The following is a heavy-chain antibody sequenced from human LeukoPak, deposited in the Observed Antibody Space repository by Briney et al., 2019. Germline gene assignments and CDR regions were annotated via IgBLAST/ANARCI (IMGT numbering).Heavy chain of an antibody. CDR1: GYTFTRYG. J-gene: IGHJ3*01. V-gene: IGHV1-18*04. CDR3: ARDAITMVRGVISL. CDR2: ISVYNGNT. Sequence: GASVKVSCKASGYTFTRYGISWVRQAPGQGLEWVGWISVYNGNTNYAQKLQGRVTMTTDTSTSTAYMELRSLRSDDTAVYYCARDAITMVRGVISLWGQGTKVTVSS. D-gene: IGHD3-10*01.